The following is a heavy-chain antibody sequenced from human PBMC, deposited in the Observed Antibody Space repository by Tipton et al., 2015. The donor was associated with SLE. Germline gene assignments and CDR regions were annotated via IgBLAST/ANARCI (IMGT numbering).Heavy chain of an antibody. CDR1: GGSISSYY. D-gene: IGHD2-2*01. CDR2: IYYSGST. J-gene: IGHJ4*02. CDR3: ARDGGEDSSTSLDY. V-gene: IGHV4-59*01. Sequence: TLSLTCTVSGGSISSYYWSWIRQPPGKGLEWIGYIYYSGSTNYNPSLKSRVTISVDTSKHQFSLKLSSVTAADTAVYYCARDGGEDSSTSLDYWGQGTLVTVSS.